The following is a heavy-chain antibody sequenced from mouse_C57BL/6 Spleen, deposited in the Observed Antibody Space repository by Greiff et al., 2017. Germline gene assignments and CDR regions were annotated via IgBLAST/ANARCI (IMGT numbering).Heavy chain of an antibody. V-gene: IGHV14-2*01. CDR3: ARTNWDEGFDY. CDR1: GFNIKDYY. D-gene: IGHD4-1*01. J-gene: IGHJ2*01. CDR2: IDPEAGEP. Sequence: VHVKQSGAELVKPGASVKLSCTASGFNIKDYYMHWVKQRTEQGLEWIGRIDPEAGEPKYAPKFKGKATITSDTSSNTADLQLCSLTSEDTAVYYCARTNWDEGFDYWGQGTTLTVSS.